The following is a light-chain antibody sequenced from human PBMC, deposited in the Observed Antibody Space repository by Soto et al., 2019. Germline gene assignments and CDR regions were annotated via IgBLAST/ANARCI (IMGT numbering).Light chain of an antibody. J-gene: IGLJ3*02. CDR1: SSDVGGSDY. CDR3: SSYTPTTWV. CDR2: EVN. V-gene: IGLV2-8*01. Sequence: QSALTQPPSASGSPGQSVTISCTGTSSDVGGSDYVSWYQQFPGKAPKLMIYEVNKRPSGVPDRFSVSKSGNTASLTISGLQAEDEADYYCSSYTPTTWVFGGGTKVTVL.